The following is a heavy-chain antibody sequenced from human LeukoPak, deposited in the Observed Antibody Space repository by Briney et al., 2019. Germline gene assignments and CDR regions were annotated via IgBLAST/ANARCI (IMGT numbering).Heavy chain of an antibody. CDR2: ISYDGSNK. D-gene: IGHD3-22*01. Sequence: PGGSLRLSCAASEFTFSDYAMHWVRQAPGKGLEWVALISYDGSNKYYADSVKGRFTISRDNSKNTLYLQMNSLRVEDTAVYYCARGRYDSSGYYIDYWGQGTLVTVSS. CDR3: ARGRYDSSGYYIDY. CDR1: EFTFSDYA. V-gene: IGHV3-30*14. J-gene: IGHJ4*02.